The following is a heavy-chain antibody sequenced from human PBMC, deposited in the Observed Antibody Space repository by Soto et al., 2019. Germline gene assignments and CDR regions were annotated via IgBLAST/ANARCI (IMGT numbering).Heavy chain of an antibody. CDR2: VYSGGSA. J-gene: IGHJ4*02. CDR3: ASTSRATPGTGLDS. CDR1: GDSIRSYY. V-gene: IGHV4-59*01. Sequence: SETLSLTCTVSGDSIRSYYWTWIRQPPGRGLEWIGFVYSGGSAMYNPSFKSRVIISLETSKNQFSLTLTSLTAADSAMYYCASTSRATPGTGLDSWGQGALVTVSS.